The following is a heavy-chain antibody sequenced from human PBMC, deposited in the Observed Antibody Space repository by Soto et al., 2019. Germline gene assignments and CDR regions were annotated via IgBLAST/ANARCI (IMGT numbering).Heavy chain of an antibody. Sequence: GSLRLSCAASGFTFSSYGMHWVRQAPGKGLEWVAVIWYDGSNKYYADSVKGRFTISRDNSKNTLYLQMNSLRAEDTAVYYCAIYPFRAAAQYLLAYCGQGSLVPGSS. J-gene: IGHJ1*01. CDR3: AIYPFRAAAQYLLAY. D-gene: IGHD6-13*01. CDR1: GFTFSSYG. V-gene: IGHV3-33*01. CDR2: IWYDGSNK.